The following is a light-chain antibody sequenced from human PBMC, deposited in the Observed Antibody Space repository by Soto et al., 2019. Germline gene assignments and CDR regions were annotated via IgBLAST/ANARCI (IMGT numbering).Light chain of an antibody. CDR3: QQYNSYSGT. V-gene: IGKV1-5*01. CDR2: DAS. CDR1: QSISSW. Sequence: DIQMTQSPSTLSASVGYRFTITCRASQSISSWLAWYQQKPGKAPKLLIYDASSLESGVPSRFSGSGSGTEFTPTISSLQPDDFATYYCQQYNSYSGTFGQGTKVDIK. J-gene: IGKJ1*01.